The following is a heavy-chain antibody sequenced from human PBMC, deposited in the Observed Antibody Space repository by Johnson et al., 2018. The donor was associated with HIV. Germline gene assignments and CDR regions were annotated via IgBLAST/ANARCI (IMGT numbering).Heavy chain of an antibody. V-gene: IGHV3-72*01. D-gene: IGHD3-22*01. J-gene: IGHJ3*02. Sequence: VQLVESGGGLVQPGGSLRLSCVASGFTFSDHYMDWVRQAPGKGLERVGRTRNKANSYTTEYAASVKGRFTISRDDSKNSLYLQMNSLKTEDTAVYYCSRCYYDSGGYADAFDIWGQGTMVTVSS. CDR2: TRNKANSYTT. CDR1: GFTFSDHY. CDR3: SRCYYDSGGYADAFDI.